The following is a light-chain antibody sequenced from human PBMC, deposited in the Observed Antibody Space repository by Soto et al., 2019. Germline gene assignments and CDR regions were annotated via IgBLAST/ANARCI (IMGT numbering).Light chain of an antibody. V-gene: IGKV1-39*01. CDR2: TSS. CDR3: QQSYNTPRT. CDR1: QPISEY. Sequence: DIQLTQSPSSLSASVGDRVTITSRAGQPISEYLNWYQQKPGKAPRLLIYTSSNLHTGVPSRFSGSGSGTHFTLTINSLQPEDFATYYCQQSYNTPRTFGQGTKVDI. J-gene: IGKJ1*01.